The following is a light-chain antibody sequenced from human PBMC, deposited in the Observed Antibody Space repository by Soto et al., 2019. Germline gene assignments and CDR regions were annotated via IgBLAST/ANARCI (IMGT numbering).Light chain of an antibody. V-gene: IGKV3-20*01. CDR2: GAS. CDR1: QTVSNAR. CDR3: HQYGSSPCT. J-gene: IGKJ1*01. Sequence: EIVLTQSPGTLSLSPGERATLSCRASQTVSNARLAWFQQKPGQAPRLLIYGASSRAPGIPDRFSGSGSETDFTLTITRLESEDFAVYSCHQYGSSPCTFGQGTKVEIK.